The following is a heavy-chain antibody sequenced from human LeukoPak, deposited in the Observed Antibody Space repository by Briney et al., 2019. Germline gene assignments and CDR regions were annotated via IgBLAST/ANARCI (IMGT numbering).Heavy chain of an antibody. V-gene: IGHV3-7*01. J-gene: IGHJ4*02. D-gene: IGHD5-12*01. CDR2: IKQDGSVK. CDR3: ARWGQTSGYYYVDN. Sequence: GGSLRLSCGASAFTLSSNWLTWIRQAPGGGLEWVASIKQDGSVKYYVFSVNGRFTISSDNARTSLSLQMSSLGVEDTAVYFCARWGQTSGYYYVDNWGQGTLVTVSS. CDR1: AFTLSSNW.